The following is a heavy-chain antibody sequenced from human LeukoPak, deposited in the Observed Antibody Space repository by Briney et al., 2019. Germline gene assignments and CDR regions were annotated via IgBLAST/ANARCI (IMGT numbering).Heavy chain of an antibody. CDR2: IMPLFGTA. CDR1: GGTFNSYA. J-gene: IGHJ6*03. D-gene: IGHD5-24*01. V-gene: IGHV1-69*05. CDR3: ASGSLGDGYGVGDYYQYMDV. Sequence: ASVKVSCKASGGTFNSYAISWVRQAPGQGLEWMGGIMPLFGTANYAQEFQGRVTFTTDESASTAYMEVSSLRSEDTAVYYCASGSLGDGYGVGDYYQYMDVWGKGTTITVSS.